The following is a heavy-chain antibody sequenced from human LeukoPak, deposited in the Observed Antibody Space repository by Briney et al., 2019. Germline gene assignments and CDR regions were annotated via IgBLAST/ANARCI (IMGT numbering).Heavy chain of an antibody. D-gene: IGHD6-13*01. CDR1: GGSFSGYY. Sequence: PSETLSLTCAVYGGSFSGYYWSWIRQPPGKGLEWIGEINHSGSTNYNPSLKSRVTISVDTSKNQFSLKLSSVTAADTAVYYCARGKRYSSSWYSRDNWFDPWGQGTLVTVSS. CDR2: INHSGST. J-gene: IGHJ5*02. V-gene: IGHV4-34*01. CDR3: ARGKRYSSSWYSRDNWFDP.